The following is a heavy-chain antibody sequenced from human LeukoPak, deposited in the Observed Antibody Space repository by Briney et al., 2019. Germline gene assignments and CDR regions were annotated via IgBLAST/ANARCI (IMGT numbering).Heavy chain of an antibody. CDR1: GYTFTSYA. J-gene: IGHJ5*02. CDR3: ARLGPGPKKFNWFDP. D-gene: IGHD1-26*01. V-gene: IGHV7-4-1*02. Sequence: ASVKVSCKASGYTFTSYAMNWVRQAPGQGLEWMGWINTNTGNPTYAQGFTGRFVFSLDTSVSTAYLQISSLKAEDTAVYYCARLGPGPKKFNWFDPWSQGTLVTVSS. CDR2: INTNTGNP.